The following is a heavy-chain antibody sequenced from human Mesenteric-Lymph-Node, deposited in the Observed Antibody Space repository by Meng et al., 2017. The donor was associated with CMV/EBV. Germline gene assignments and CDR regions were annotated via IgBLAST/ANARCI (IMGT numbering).Heavy chain of an antibody. Sequence: QVELKQWASGLLKPSETLPLTCAVYGGSFSGYYWSWIRQPPGKGLEWIGEINHSGSTNYNPSLKSRVTISVDTSKNQFSLKLSSVTAADTAVYYCARHQRWLKSEGGFNYWGQGTLVTVSS. V-gene: IGHV4-34*01. CDR2: INHSGST. CDR3: ARHQRWLKSEGGFNY. CDR1: GGSFSGYY. D-gene: IGHD4-23*01. J-gene: IGHJ4*02.